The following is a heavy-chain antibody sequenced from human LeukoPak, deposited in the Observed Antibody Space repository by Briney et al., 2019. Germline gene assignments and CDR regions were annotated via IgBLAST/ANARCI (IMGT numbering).Heavy chain of an antibody. CDR1: GFSLSTSGMG. Sequence: SGPTLVNPTQTLTLTCTFSGFSLSTSGMGVGWIRQPPGKALEWLALIYWNDDKRYSPSLKSRLTITKDTSKSQVVLTMTNMDPVDTATYYCAHRPATTMASYFDYWGQGTLVTVSS. V-gene: IGHV2-5*01. D-gene: IGHD5-18*01. J-gene: IGHJ4*02. CDR3: AHRPATTMASYFDY. CDR2: IYWNDDK.